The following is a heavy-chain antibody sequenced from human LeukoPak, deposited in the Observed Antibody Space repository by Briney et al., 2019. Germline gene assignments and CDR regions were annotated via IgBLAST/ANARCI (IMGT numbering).Heavy chain of an antibody. J-gene: IGHJ1*01. CDR2: VSGSGGTT. CDR1: GFTFSSYA. V-gene: IGHV3-23*01. Sequence: GGSLRLSCAASGFTFSSYAMSWVRQAPGKGLEWVSAVSGSGGTTYYADSVKGRFTISRDSSENTLYLQMNSLRAEDTAVYYCAKDGLASSRPKYFRHWGQGTLVTVSS. D-gene: IGHD6-19*01. CDR3: AKDGLASSRPKYFRH.